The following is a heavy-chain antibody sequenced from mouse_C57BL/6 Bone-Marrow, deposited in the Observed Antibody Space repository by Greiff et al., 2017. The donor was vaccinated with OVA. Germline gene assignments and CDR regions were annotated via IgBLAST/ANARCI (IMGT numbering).Heavy chain of an antibody. V-gene: IGHV1-74*01. CDR2: IHPSDSAT. CDR3: AIGGSSSFYYARDY. J-gene: IGHJ4*01. Sequence: QVQLQQPGAELVKPGASVKVSCKASGYTFTNYWMHWVKQRPGQGLEWIGRIHPSDSATNYNQKFKGKATLTVDKSASTAYMQLSSLTSEDSAVYYCAIGGSSSFYYARDYWGQGTSVTVSS. D-gene: IGHD1-1*01. CDR1: GYTFTNYW.